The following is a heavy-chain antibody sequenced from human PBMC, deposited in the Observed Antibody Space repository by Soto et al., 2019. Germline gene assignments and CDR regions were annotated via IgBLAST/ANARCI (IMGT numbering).Heavy chain of an antibody. CDR1: GGTFSSYA. CDR3: ARAIIMVRGVPQLQRWFDP. CDR2: IIPIFGTA. D-gene: IGHD3-10*01. J-gene: IGHJ5*02. Sequence: SVKVSCKASGGTFSSYALNWVRQAPGQGLEWMGGIIPIFGTANYAQKFQGRVTITADESTSTAYMELRSLRSEDTAVYYCARAIIMVRGVPQLQRWFDPWGQGTLVTVSS. V-gene: IGHV1-69*13.